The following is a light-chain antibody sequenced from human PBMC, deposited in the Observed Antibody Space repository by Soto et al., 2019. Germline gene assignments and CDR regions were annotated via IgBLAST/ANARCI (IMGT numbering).Light chain of an antibody. Sequence: EIVLTQSPATLSLSPGERATLSCRASQSVSSSYLAWYQQRPGQAPRLLIYGASSRAPGIPDRFSGSGSGTDFTLTISRLEPEDFAVYYCQQYGSSPPITFGQGTLLEVK. J-gene: IGKJ5*01. CDR1: QSVSSSY. V-gene: IGKV3-20*01. CDR2: GAS. CDR3: QQYGSSPPIT.